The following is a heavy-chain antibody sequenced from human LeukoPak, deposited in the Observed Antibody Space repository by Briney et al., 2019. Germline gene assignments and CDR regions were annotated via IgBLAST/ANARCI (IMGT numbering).Heavy chain of an antibody. J-gene: IGHJ4*02. CDR2: IIPILGIA. V-gene: IGHV1-69*04. CDR3: ARGSGLGRPQDY. Sequence: ASVKVSCKASGGTFSSYAISWVRQAPGQGLEWMGRIIPILGIANYAQKFQGRVTITADKSTSTAYMELSSLRSEDTAVYYCARGSGLGRPQDYWGQGTLVTVSS. CDR1: GGTFSSYA. D-gene: IGHD1-26*01.